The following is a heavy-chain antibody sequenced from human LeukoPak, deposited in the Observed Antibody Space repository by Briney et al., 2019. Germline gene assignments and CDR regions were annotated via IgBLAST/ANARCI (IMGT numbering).Heavy chain of an antibody. CDR3: ARGEPGYYDSSGYLNVHYYYYMDV. J-gene: IGHJ6*03. Sequence: SETLSLTCAVYGGSFSGYYWSWIRQPPGKGLECIGEINHSGSTNYNPSLKSRVTISVDTSKNQFSLKLSSVTAADTAVYYCARGEPGYYDSSGYLNVHYYYYMDVGGKGTTVTVSS. D-gene: IGHD3-22*01. CDR2: INHSGST. CDR1: GGSFSGYY. V-gene: IGHV4-34*01.